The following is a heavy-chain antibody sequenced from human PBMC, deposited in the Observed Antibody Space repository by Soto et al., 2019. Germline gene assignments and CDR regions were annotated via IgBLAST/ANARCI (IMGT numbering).Heavy chain of an antibody. CDR3: VRMGSPDY. J-gene: IGHJ4*02. D-gene: IGHD3-10*01. CDR1: GFTFSSYG. CDR2: ISYDGSNK. V-gene: IGHV3-30*03. Sequence: PGGSLRLSCAASGFTFSSYGMHWVRQAPGKGLEWVAVISYDGSNKYYADSVKGRFTISRDNSKNTLYLQMNSLRAEDTAVYYCVRMGSPDYWGQGTLVTVSS.